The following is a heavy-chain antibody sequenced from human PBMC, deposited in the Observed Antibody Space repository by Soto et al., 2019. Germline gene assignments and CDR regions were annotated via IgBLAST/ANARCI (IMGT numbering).Heavy chain of an antibody. CDR3: AKVDYYYDSSGYYYDRYFDY. CDR2: ISGSGGST. J-gene: IGHJ4*02. CDR1: GFTFSSYA. V-gene: IGHV3-23*01. D-gene: IGHD3-22*01. Sequence: GSLRLSCAASGFTFSSYAMSWVRQAPGKGLEWVSAISGSGGSTYYADSVKGRFTISRDNSKNTLYLQMNSLRAEDTAVYYCAKVDYYYDSSGYYYDRYFDYWGQGTLVTVSS.